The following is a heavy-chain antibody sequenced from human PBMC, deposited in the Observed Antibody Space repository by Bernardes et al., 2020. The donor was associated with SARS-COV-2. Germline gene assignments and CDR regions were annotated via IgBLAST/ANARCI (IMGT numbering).Heavy chain of an antibody. V-gene: IGHV3-48*03. Sequence: GGSLRLSCAAFGFIFSSYSMNWVRQAPGKGLEWVSYISSTGNTLYYADSVKGRFTISRDNAKNSLYLQMNSLRAEDTAVYYCAREISLMVVVTEYGLDLWGQGTVVTVS. CDR3: AREISLMVVVTEYGLDL. D-gene: IGHD2-15*01. CDR1: GFIFSSYS. J-gene: IGHJ3*01. CDR2: ISSTGNTL.